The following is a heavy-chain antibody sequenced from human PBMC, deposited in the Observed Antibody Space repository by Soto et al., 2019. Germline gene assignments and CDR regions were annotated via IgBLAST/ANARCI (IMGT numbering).Heavy chain of an antibody. CDR3: ARKDKSGYFNWFDP. D-gene: IGHD3-22*01. CDR2: IYPDDSDT. V-gene: IGHV5-51*01. CDR1: GYSFTSYW. J-gene: IGHJ5*02. Sequence: GESLKISCKGVGYSFTSYWIVWVRQMPGEGLEWMSIIYPDDSDTRYSPSFQGQVTISADRSTSTVFLQWASLKASDTAVYFCARKDKSGYFNWFDPWGQGTLVTVSS.